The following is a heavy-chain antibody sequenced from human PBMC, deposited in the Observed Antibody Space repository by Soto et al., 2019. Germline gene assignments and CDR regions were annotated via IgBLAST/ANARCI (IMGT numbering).Heavy chain of an antibody. CDR2: ISGSGGST. CDR1: GFTFSSYA. CDR3: AKDWGGGFMVRGVIRDPPDY. V-gene: IGHV3-23*01. J-gene: IGHJ4*02. D-gene: IGHD3-10*01. Sequence: EVQLLESGGGLVQPGGSLRLSCAASGFTFSSYAMSWVRQAPGKELEWVSAISGSGGSTYYADSVKGRFTISRDNSKNTLYRQMNSLRAEDTAVYYCAKDWGGGFMVRGVIRDPPDYWGQGTLVTVSS.